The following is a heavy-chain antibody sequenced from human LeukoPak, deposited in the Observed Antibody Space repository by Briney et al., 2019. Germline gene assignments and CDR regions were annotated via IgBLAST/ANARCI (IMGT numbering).Heavy chain of an antibody. CDR3: ARGSTISAPLDY. J-gene: IGHJ4*02. V-gene: IGHV1-46*01. Sequence: EASVKVSCKASGYTFTSYYMHWVRQAPGQGLEWMGIINPSGGSTSYAQKFQGRVTITADKSTSTAYMELSSLRSEDTAVYYCARGSTISAPLDYWGQGTLVTVSS. CDR1: GYTFTSYY. CDR2: INPSGGST. D-gene: IGHD5-24*01.